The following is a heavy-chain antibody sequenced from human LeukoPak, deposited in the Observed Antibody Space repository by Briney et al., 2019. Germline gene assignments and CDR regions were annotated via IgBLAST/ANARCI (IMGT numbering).Heavy chain of an antibody. CDR2: ISWNVGSI. CDR3: AKAPGQWLVRPDLDY. V-gene: IGHV3-9*01. J-gene: IGHJ4*02. Sequence: PGGSPRLSCAASGCTFDDYAMHWVRQAPGKGLEWVSGISWNVGSIAYADSVKGRFTISRDNAKNSLYLQMNSLRPEDTALYYCAKAPGQWLVRPDLDYWGQGTLVSLSS. CDR1: GCTFDDYA. D-gene: IGHD6-19*01.